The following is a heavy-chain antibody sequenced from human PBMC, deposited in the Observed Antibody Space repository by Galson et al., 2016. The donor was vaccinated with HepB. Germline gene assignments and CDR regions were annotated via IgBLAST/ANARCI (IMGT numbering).Heavy chain of an antibody. CDR1: GASINDSTW. V-gene: IGHV4-4*02. Sequence: SETLSPTCPVSGASINDSTWWTWVRQAPGRGLEPIGEIYHTGTRHNNPFLSSRFTLSIDTARKQFSLNLTSATAADTAVYYCARAAVIPGARKFFDLWGQGTLVTVPS. CDR3: ARAAVIPGARKFFDL. J-gene: IGHJ5*02. D-gene: IGHD4-23*01. CDR2: IYHTGTR.